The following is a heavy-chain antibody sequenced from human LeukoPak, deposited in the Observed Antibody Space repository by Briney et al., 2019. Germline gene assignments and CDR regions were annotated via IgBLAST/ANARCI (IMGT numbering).Heavy chain of an antibody. CDR2: MNPKSGNK. J-gene: IGHJ4*02. V-gene: IGHV1-8*01. CDR3: SRGDYGDYPNY. CDR1: GYTYTSYV. Sequence: GSVKVSCKGCGYTYTSYVIKWVGQAAGQGREWMGWMNPKSGNKGYAQKFQGRVTMARNTSISTAYMELSSLRAEDTAVYYCSRGDYGDYPNYWGQGTLVTVSS. D-gene: IGHD4-17*01.